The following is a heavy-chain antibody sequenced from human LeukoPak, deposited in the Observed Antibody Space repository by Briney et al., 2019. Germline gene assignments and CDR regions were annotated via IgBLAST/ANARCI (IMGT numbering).Heavy chain of an antibody. Sequence: ASVKISCKASGYTFTSYYMHWVRQAPGQGLEWMGIINPSGGSTSYAQKFQGRVTMTRDTSTSTVYMELSSLRSEDTAVYYCARARPTNWYFDLWGRGTLVTVSS. V-gene: IGHV1-46*01. CDR2: INPSGGST. J-gene: IGHJ2*01. CDR1: GYTFTSYY. CDR3: ARARPTNWYFDL. D-gene: IGHD5-12*01.